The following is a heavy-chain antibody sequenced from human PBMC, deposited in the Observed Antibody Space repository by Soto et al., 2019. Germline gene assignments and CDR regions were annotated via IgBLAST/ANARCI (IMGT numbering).Heavy chain of an antibody. CDR1: GFTFSSYA. V-gene: IGHV3-64*01. CDR2: ISSNGGST. Sequence: GGSLRLSCAASGFTFSSYAMHWVRQAPGKGLEYVSAISSNGGSTYYANSVKGRFTISRDNSKNTLYLQMSSLRAEDMAVYYCARVRGYYGSGSYSGLQYMDVWGKGTTVTVSS. D-gene: IGHD3-10*01. J-gene: IGHJ6*03. CDR3: ARVRGYYGSGSYSGLQYMDV.